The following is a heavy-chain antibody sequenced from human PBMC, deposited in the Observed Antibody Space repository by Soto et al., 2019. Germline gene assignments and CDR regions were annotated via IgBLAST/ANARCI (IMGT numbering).Heavy chain of an antibody. D-gene: IGHD5-12*01. CDR3: EGDRTEKEVATVTGGGVYYYYGMDV. CDR1: GFTFTNSW. Sequence: GGSLRLSCAASGFTFTNSWMHWVRQAPGEGQGLRRGLEWVSSISSSSSYIYYADSVKGRFTISRDNAKNSLYMQMNSLRAEERGVFYCEGDRTEKEVATVTGGGVYYYYGMDVWGQGTTVTVSS. CDR2: ISSSSSYI. V-gene: IGHV3-21*01. J-gene: IGHJ6*02.